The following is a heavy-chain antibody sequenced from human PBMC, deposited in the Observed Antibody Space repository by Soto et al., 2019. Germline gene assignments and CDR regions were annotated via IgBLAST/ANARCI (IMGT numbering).Heavy chain of an antibody. CDR3: AKEIFAAAYAATSAFDL. Sequence: GGSLRLSCAASGFTFSSHAMGWLRQAPGAGPEWVAFVDGSGGDTSYADSVKGRFTISRDSSDNSLFLHMNSLRAEDTGRYFCAKEIFAAAYAATSAFDLWGQGTLVTSPQ. CDR2: VDGSGGDT. J-gene: IGHJ4*02. CDR1: GFTFSSHA. V-gene: IGHV3-23*01. D-gene: IGHD2-8*01.